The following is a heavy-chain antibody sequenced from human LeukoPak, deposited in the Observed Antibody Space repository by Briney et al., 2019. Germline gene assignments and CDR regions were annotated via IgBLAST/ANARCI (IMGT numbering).Heavy chain of an antibody. Sequence: SETLSLTCAVSGGSISSGGYSWSWIRQPPGKGLEWIGYIYHRGSTYYNPSLKSRVTISVDRSKNQFSLKLSSVTAADTAVYYCARSLGYSYGFGYWGQGTLVTVSS. CDR3: ARSLGYSYGFGY. CDR1: GGSISSGGYS. CDR2: IYHRGST. D-gene: IGHD5-18*01. V-gene: IGHV4-30-2*01. J-gene: IGHJ4*02.